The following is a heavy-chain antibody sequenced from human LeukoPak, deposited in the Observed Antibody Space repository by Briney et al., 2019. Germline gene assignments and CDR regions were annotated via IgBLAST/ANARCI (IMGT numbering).Heavy chain of an antibody. CDR3: ARDLSRSGWQPDGYNWFDP. Sequence: ASVKVSCKASGGTFSSYAISWVRQAPGQGLEWMGGIIPIFGTANYAQKFQGRVTITTDESTSTAYMELSSLRSEDTAVYYCARDLSRSGWQPDGYNWFDPWGQGTLVTVSS. V-gene: IGHV1-69*05. CDR1: GGTFSSYA. D-gene: IGHD6-19*01. CDR2: IIPIFGTA. J-gene: IGHJ5*02.